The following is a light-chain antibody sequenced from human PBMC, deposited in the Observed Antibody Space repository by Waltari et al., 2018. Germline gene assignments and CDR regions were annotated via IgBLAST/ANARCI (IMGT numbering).Light chain of an antibody. J-gene: IGLJ2*01. V-gene: IGLV3-1*01. CDR2: QDS. CDR1: NLGDKY. CDR3: QAWDSSTVV. Sequence: SYELTQPPSVSVSPAQTASITRPGANLGDKYACWYQQKPGQSPVLVIYQDSKRPSGIPERFSGSNSGNTATLTISGTQAMDEADYYCQAWDSSTVVFGGGTKLTVL.